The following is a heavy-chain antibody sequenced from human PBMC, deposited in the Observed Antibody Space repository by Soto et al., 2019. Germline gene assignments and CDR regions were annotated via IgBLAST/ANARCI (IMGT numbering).Heavy chain of an antibody. CDR2: ITYSGST. D-gene: IGHD3-10*01. Sequence: QVQLQESGPGLVKPSQTLSLTCTVSGGSVSSGGYYWSWLRQHPGKGLEWIGYITYSGSTYYNPSLKSRPMISLDTSRNHFSLELSSVTAADTAVYYCAREYYSSGSSFDYWGQGTLVTVSS. CDR3: AREYYSSGSSFDY. V-gene: IGHV4-31*03. CDR1: GGSVSSGGYY. J-gene: IGHJ4*02.